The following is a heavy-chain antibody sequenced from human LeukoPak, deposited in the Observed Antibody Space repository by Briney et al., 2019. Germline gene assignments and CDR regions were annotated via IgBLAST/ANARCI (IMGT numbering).Heavy chain of an antibody. CDR2: IYTSGSA. Sequence: SETLSLTCTVSGGSISSYYWSWIRQPAGKGLEWIGRIYTSGSANYNPSLKSRVTMSVDTSKNQFSLKLSSVTAADTAVYYCARDQRPYDSSGYLGYWGQGTLVTVSS. J-gene: IGHJ4*02. D-gene: IGHD3-22*01. V-gene: IGHV4-4*07. CDR3: ARDQRPYDSSGYLGY. CDR1: GGSISSYY.